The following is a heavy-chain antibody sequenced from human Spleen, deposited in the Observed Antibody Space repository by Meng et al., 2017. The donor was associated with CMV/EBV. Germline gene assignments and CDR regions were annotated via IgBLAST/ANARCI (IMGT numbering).Heavy chain of an antibody. Sequence: GGSLRLSCTASEFTFSGYWMSWVRQAPGKGLEWVAKIKQDGSERYYVDSVKGRFIISRDNAKKSLYLQMNSLRPEDTALYYCVRDNHGFGELRQDVWGQGTTVTVSS. CDR2: IKQDGSER. CDR3: VRDNHGFGELRQDV. V-gene: IGHV3-7*01. D-gene: IGHD3-10*01. J-gene: IGHJ6*02. CDR1: EFTFSGYW.